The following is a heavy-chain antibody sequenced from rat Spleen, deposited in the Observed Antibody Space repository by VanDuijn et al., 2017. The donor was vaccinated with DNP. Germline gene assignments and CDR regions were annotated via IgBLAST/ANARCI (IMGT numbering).Heavy chain of an antibody. J-gene: IGHJ2*01. CDR2: ISYSGST. CDR3: ARWTYYFDY. CDR1: GYSITSNY. Sequence: EVLLQESGPGLVKPSQSLSLNCSVTGYSITSNYWGWIRKFPGNKMEWIGHISYSGSTTYNPSLKSRISITRDTSQNHFFLQLSSVTTEDTATYYCARWTYYFDYWGRGVMVTVSS. V-gene: IGHV3-1*01.